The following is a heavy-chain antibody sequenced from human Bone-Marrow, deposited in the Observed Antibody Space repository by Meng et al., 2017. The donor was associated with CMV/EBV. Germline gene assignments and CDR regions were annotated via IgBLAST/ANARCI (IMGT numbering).Heavy chain of an antibody. D-gene: IGHD3-22*01. Sequence: GSLRLSCAASGFTFSSYAMSWIRQPPGKGLEWIGSIYHSGSTYYNPSLKSRVTISVDTSKNQFSLKLSSVTAADTAVYYCAGSITMIVVVHDYWGQGTLVTVSS. CDR1: GFTFSSYA. CDR2: IYHSGST. J-gene: IGHJ4*02. CDR3: AGSITMIVVVHDY. V-gene: IGHV4-38-2*01.